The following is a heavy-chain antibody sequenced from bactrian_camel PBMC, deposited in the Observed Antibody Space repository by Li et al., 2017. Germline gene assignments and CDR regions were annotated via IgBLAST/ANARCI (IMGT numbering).Heavy chain of an antibody. D-gene: IGHD1*01. Sequence: VQLVESGGGSVQAGGSMRLSCATSGFALNTAFMRWVRQAPGKEREGVALIRATGSTRYVDSVRGRFTISRDNANHILYLQMNDLKDEDTAMYSCAAGSSASGWQSLRADAFPYWGQGTQVTVS. CDR3: AAGSSASGWQSLRADAFPY. V-gene: IGHV3S67*01. J-gene: IGHJ4*01. CDR1: GFALNTAF. CDR2: IRATGST.